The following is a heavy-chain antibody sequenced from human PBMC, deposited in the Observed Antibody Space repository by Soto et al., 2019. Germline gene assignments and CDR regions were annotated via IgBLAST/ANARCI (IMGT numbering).Heavy chain of an antibody. Sequence: ASVKVSCKASGYTFTSYGISWVRQAPGQGLEWMGRISAYNGNTNYAQKLQGRVTMNTDTSTSTAYMELRSLRTEDKAVYYCAREGFFTNGVCYNRGDYYYYYGMDVWGQGTTVTVSS. CDR1: GYTFTSYG. V-gene: IGHV1-18*04. D-gene: IGHD2-8*01. CDR3: AREGFFTNGVCYNRGDYYYYYGMDV. J-gene: IGHJ6*02. CDR2: ISAYNGNT.